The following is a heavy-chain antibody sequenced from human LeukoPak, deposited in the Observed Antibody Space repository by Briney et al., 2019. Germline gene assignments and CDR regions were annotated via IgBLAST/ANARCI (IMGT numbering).Heavy chain of an antibody. J-gene: IGHJ6*02. D-gene: IGHD6-19*01. CDR2: ISYDGSNK. Sequence: GGSLRLSCASSGITFSSYGMHGVRQAPGKGLEWVAVISYDGSNKCYADSVKGRFTISRDNSKNTLYLQMNSLRAEDTAVYYCAKDRAGYSSGWYGADYGMDVWGRGTTVTVSS. V-gene: IGHV3-30*18. CDR1: GITFSSYG. CDR3: AKDRAGYSSGWYGADYGMDV.